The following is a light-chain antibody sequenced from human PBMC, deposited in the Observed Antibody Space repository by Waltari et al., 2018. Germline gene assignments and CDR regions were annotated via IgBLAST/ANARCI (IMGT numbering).Light chain of an antibody. CDR2: DVS. CDR3: SSYTSNNIWV. Sequence: QSALTQPASVSGSPGQSITISCTGTSSDVGAYNYVSWYQQHPGKAPKFMIYDVSQRPSGVSNRFSGSKSGNTASLTISGLQAEDEADYYCSSYTSNNIWVFGGGTKLTVL. CDR1: SSDVGAYNY. V-gene: IGLV2-14*01. J-gene: IGLJ3*02.